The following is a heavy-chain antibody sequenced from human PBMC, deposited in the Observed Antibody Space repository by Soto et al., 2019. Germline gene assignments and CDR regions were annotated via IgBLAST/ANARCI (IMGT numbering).Heavy chain of an antibody. Sequence: PSETLSLTCAVYGGSFSGYYWSWIRQPPGKGLEWIGEINHSGSTNYNPSLKSRVTISVDTSKNQFSLKLSSVTAADTAVYYCATGGYSNYDYWGQGTLVTVSS. V-gene: IGHV4-34*01. CDR2: INHSGST. D-gene: IGHD5-18*01. J-gene: IGHJ4*02. CDR1: GGSFSGYY. CDR3: ATGGYSNYDY.